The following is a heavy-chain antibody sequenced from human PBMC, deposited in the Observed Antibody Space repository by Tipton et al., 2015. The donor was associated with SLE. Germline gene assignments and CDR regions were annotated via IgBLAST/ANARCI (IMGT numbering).Heavy chain of an antibody. CDR2: ISYSGTTI. V-gene: IGHV3-48*03. D-gene: IGHD1-26*01. Sequence: SLRLSCGASGFSFSTTEMNWVRQAPGKGLEWISVISYSGTTINNADSVEGRFTISRDNAKNSLFLQMNSLRVEDTAVYYCARGREPGLFDIWGPGTVVTVSS. J-gene: IGHJ3*02. CDR3: ARGREPGLFDI. CDR1: GFSFSTTE.